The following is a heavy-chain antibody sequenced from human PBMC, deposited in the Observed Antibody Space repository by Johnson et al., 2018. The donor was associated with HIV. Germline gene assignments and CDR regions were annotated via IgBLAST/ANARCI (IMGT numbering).Heavy chain of an antibody. J-gene: IGHJ3*02. CDR1: GFTFDDYA. D-gene: IGHD3-3*01. CDR3: AKAVQLLEWLSHPDAFDI. Sequence: VQLVESGGGLVQPGRSLRLSCAASGFTFDDYAMHWVRQVPGKGLEWVSGISWNSGSIDYADSVKGRFTISRDNAKNSLYLQMNSLRGEDTALYYCAKAVQLLEWLSHPDAFDIWGQGTKVTVSS. CDR2: ISWNSGSI. V-gene: IGHV3-9*01.